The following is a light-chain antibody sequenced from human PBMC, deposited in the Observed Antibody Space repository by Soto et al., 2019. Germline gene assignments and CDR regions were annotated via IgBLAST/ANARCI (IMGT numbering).Light chain of an antibody. Sequence: EIVLTQSPGTLSLSPGERATLSCRASQSVTSSYLAWYQQKPGQAPRLLIYGASSRATGIPDRFRGSGVGTDFTLTISRLEPEDFAVYYCQQYGSSPTFGQGTRLEIK. J-gene: IGKJ5*01. CDR1: QSVTSSY. V-gene: IGKV3-20*01. CDR2: GAS. CDR3: QQYGSSPT.